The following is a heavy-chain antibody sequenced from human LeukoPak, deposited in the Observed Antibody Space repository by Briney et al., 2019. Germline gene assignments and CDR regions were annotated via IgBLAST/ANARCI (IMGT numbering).Heavy chain of an antibody. CDR2: ISPTGSTT. J-gene: IGHJ4*02. CDR3: ARDKFAVAGYYFDY. V-gene: IGHV3-74*01. Sequence: GGSLRLSCAASGFSFSGHWMHWARQLPGKGLVWVSRISPTGSTTSYADSVKGRFTISRDNAKNSLYLQMNSLSVEDTAVYYCARDKFAVAGYYFDYWGQGILVTVFS. D-gene: IGHD6-19*01. CDR1: GFSFSGHW.